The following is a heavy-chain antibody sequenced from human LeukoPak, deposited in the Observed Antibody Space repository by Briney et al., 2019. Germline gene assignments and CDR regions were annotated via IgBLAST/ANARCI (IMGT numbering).Heavy chain of an antibody. CDR2: IYHSGST. J-gene: IGHJ3*01. CDR1: GYSIRSGHC. Sequence: SETLSLTCTVSGYSIRSGHCWGWIRQPPGKGLEWIGSIYHSGSTFYNPSLKSRVTITVDASKNQFSLKLSSVTAADTAVYYCARVLDYYGSGNFGFDFWGQGTMVTVSS. D-gene: IGHD3-10*01. CDR3: ARVLDYYGSGNFGFDF. V-gene: IGHV4-38-2*02.